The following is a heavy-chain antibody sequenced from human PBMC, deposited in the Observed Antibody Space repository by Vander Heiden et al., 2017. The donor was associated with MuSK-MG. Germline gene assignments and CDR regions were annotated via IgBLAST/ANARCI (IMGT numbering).Heavy chain of an antibody. D-gene: IGHD6-19*01. J-gene: IGHJ6*02. CDR1: AFTFRSER. CDR3: ARDAVAVAGMYYYYGMDV. CDR2: ISSSSSTI. V-gene: IGHV3-48*01. Sequence: EVRLVESGGGLVQPGGSRSLSCAAPAFTFRSERMNWVRQAPGKGLEWVSYISSSSSTIYYADSVKGRFTISRDNAKNSLYLQMNSLRAEDTAVYYCARDAVAVAGMYYYYGMDVWGQGTTVTVSS.